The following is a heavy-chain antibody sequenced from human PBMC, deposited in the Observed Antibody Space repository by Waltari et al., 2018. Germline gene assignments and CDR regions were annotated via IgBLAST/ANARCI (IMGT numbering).Heavy chain of an antibody. Sequence: EVQLVESGGGLIQPGGSLRLSCAASGFTVRRNYLVWVRQAPGKGLEWVSVIYSGGNTYYADSVKGRFTISRDNSKNTLYLQMNSLRAEDTAVYYCARDPYSTGTGDWGQGTLVTVSS. J-gene: IGHJ4*02. V-gene: IGHV3-53*01. CDR3: ARDPYSTGTGD. CDR1: GFTVRRNY. CDR2: IYSGGNT. D-gene: IGHD1-1*01.